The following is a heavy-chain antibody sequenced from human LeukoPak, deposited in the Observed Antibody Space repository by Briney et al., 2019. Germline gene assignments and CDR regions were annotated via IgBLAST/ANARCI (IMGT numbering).Heavy chain of an antibody. Sequence: GGSLRLSCAAPGFTFSTYDMHWVRQAPGKGLEWLAFIRYDGSYQYYADSVKGRFTISRDNSKNTLYLQMNSLRAEDTAVYYCATPKADYYPFDYWGQGTLVTVSS. V-gene: IGHV3-30*02. CDR3: ATPKADYYPFDY. CDR2: IRYDGSYQ. CDR1: GFTFSTYD. J-gene: IGHJ4*02. D-gene: IGHD3-22*01.